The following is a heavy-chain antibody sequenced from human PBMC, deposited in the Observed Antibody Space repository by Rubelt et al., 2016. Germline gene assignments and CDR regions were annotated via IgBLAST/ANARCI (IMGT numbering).Heavy chain of an antibody. CDR1: GYSITSAYY. J-gene: IGHJ4*02. D-gene: IGHD4/OR15-4a*01. V-gene: IGHV4-38-2*02. CDR2: IHHNDNT. CDR3: ARQGDHTNYHYLDY. Sequence: QVQLQESGPGLVKPSETLSLTCNVSGYSITSAYYWAWIRQPPGKGLEWIGNIHHNDNTYYNPSVRSRVTISVDTSKNQFSRKLSSVTAADTAVYYCARQGDHTNYHYLDYWGQGTLVTVSS.